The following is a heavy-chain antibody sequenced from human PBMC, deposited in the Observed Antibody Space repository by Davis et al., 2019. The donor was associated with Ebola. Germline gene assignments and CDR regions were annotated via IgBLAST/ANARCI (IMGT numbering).Heavy chain of an antibody. V-gene: IGHV4-39*07. Sequence: PSETLSLTCTVSGGSISSSSYYWGWIRQPPGKGLEWIGSIYYSGSTYYNPSLKSRVTISVDTSKNQFSLKLSSVTAADTAVYFCASCSGSTSYYTGFDYWGQGTLVTVSS. CDR3: ASCSGSTSYYTGFDY. CDR1: GGSISSSSYY. CDR2: IYYSGST. D-gene: IGHD2-2*02. J-gene: IGHJ4*02.